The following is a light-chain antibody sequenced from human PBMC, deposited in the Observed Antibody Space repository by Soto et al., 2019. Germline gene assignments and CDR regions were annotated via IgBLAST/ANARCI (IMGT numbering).Light chain of an antibody. CDR2: LNSDGSH. CDR1: SGHSSYA. CDR3: QTWGTGIRYV. J-gene: IGLJ1*01. Sequence: QSVLTQSPSASASLGASVKLTCTLSSGHSSYAIAWHQQQPEKGPRYLMKLNSDGSHSKGDGIPDRFSGSSSGAERYLTISSLQSEDEADYYCQTWGTGIRYVFGTGTKLTVL. V-gene: IGLV4-69*01.